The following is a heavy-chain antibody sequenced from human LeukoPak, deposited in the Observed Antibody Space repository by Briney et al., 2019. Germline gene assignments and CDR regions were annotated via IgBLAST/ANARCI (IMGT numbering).Heavy chain of an antibody. Sequence: GGSLRLSCAASGFTFSSYGMSWVRQAPGKGLEWVATISPDGGEKNYVDSVKGRFTISRDNAKNSLYLQMNYLTTEDTAVYFCARDEAYSSFDYWGQGILVTVSS. CDR1: GFTFSSYG. J-gene: IGHJ4*02. CDR2: ISPDGGEK. D-gene: IGHD4-11*01. V-gene: IGHV3-7*01. CDR3: ARDEAYSSFDY.